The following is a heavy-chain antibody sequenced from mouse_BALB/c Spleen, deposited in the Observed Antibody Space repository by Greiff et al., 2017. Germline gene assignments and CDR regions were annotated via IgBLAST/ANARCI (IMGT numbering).Heavy chain of an antibody. Sequence: QVQLKESGAELVRPGTSVKVSCKASGYAFTNYLIEWVKQRPGQGLEWIGVINPGSGGTNYNEKFKGKATLTADKSSSTAYMQLSSLTSDDSAVYFCARDDGNYFDYWGQGTTLTVSS. J-gene: IGHJ2*01. V-gene: IGHV1-54*01. CDR2: INPGSGGT. CDR3: ARDDGNYFDY. CDR1: GYAFTNYL. D-gene: IGHD2-1*01.